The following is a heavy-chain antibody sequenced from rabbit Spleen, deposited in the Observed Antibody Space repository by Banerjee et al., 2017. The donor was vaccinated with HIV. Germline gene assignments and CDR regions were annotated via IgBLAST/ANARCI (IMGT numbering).Heavy chain of an antibody. CDR1: GFTINSNYY. V-gene: IGHV1S45*01. CDR3: ARDLVGVIGWNFYL. Sequence: QEQLVESGGGLVQPEGSLTLTCTASGFTINSNYYMCWVRQAPGKGLELIACIDTSSVNTADATWAKGRFTISRTSSTTVTLRMTSLTAADRATYFCARDLVGVIGWNFYLWGPGTLVTVS. D-gene: IGHD1-1*01. J-gene: IGHJ4*01. CDR2: IDTSSVNT.